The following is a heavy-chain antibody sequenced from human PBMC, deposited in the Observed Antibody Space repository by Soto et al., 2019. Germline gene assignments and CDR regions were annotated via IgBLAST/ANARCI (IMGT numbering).Heavy chain of an antibody. V-gene: IGHV1-69*13. D-gene: IGHD6-25*01. J-gene: IGHJ4*02. CDR1: GGTFSSYA. Sequence: ASVKVSCKASGGTFSSYARSWMRQAPGQGLEWMGGIIPIFGTANYAQKFQGRVTITADESTSTAYMELSSLRSEDTAVYYCARDQRAGFDYWGQGTLETVSS. CDR3: ARDQRAGFDY. CDR2: IIPIFGTA.